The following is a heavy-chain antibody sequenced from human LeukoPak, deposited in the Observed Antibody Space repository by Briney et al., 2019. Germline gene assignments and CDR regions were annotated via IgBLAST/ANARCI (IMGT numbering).Heavy chain of an antibody. V-gene: IGHV1-18*01. Sequence: GASVKVSCKASGYTFTNYGITWMRQAPGQGLEWMGWINTYNGNTNYAQKLQGRVTMTTDTSTSTAYMELRSLRSDDTAVYYCARNLGRWDAFDIWGQGTMVTVSS. CDR3: ARNLGRWDAFDI. D-gene: IGHD3-16*01. J-gene: IGHJ3*02. CDR2: INTYNGNT. CDR1: GYTFTNYG.